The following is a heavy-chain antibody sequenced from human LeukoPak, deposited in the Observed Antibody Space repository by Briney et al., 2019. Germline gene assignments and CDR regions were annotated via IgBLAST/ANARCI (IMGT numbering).Heavy chain of an antibody. V-gene: IGHV3-7*05. D-gene: IGHD6-6*01. J-gene: IGHJ4*02. CDR1: GFTFSMHW. CDR3: ARIGYRSSTFDY. CDR2: IKEDGSEK. Sequence: PGGSLRLSCAASGFTFSMHWMSWVRQAPGKGLEWVANIKEDGSEKYYVDSVKGRFTVSRDNTKNSLYLQMNSLRVEDTAVYYCARIGYRSSTFDYWGQGTPVTVSS.